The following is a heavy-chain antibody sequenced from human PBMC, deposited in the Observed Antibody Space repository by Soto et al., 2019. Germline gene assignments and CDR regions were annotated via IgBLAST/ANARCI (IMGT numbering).Heavy chain of an antibody. J-gene: IGHJ4*02. V-gene: IGHV5-51*01. Sequence: HGESLKISCKGSGYRFATYWIGWVRQMPGKGLEWMGIIYPDDSDTRYNPTFQGQVTISADKSISTAYLQWNSLKASDTAMYYCARHLYDDISGTYSPFDYWGQGIMVTVS. CDR1: GYRFATYW. CDR3: ARHLYDDISGTYSPFDY. D-gene: IGHD3-22*01. CDR2: IYPDDSDT.